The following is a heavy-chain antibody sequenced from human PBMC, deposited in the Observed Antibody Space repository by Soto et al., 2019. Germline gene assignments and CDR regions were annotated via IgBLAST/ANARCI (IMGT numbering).Heavy chain of an antibody. D-gene: IGHD7-27*01. J-gene: IGHJ6*02. CDR2: ISYDGSNK. V-gene: IGHV3-30*18. CDR1: GFTFSSYG. CDR3: AKDVGHWGTYYGMDV. Sequence: GGSLRLSCAASGFTFSSYGMHWVRQAPGKGLEWVAVISYDGSNKYYADSVKGRFTISRDNSKNTLYLQMNSLRAEDTAVYYCAKDVGHWGTYYGMDVWGQGTTVTVSS.